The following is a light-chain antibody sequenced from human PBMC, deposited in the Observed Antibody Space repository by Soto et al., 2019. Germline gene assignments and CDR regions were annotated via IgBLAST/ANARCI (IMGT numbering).Light chain of an antibody. J-gene: IGKJ1*01. CDR1: QDIGYH. CDR3: QLHTTYPRP. CDR2: SAS. Sequence: DIQMTQSPSARSAAVGDRVTITCRSSQDIGYHLGWFQQKPVKAPKRLIYSASSLDSGVPSRFSATGSGTEFTFTISSLQPEDFATYYCQLHTTYPRPFGQGTKVEVK. V-gene: IGKV1-17*03.